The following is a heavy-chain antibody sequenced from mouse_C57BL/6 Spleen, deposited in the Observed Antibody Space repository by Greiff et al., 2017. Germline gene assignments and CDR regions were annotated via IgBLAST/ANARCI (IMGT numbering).Heavy chain of an antibody. Sequence: QVQLQQSGPELVKPGASVKLSCKASGYTFTSYDINWVKQRPGQGLEWIGWIYPRDGSTKYNEKFKGKATLTVDTSSSTAYMELHSLTSEDSAVYFCASVAYYSNYVGFADWGQGTLVTVSA. CDR3: ASVAYYSNYVGFAD. J-gene: IGHJ3*01. CDR1: GYTFTSYD. D-gene: IGHD2-5*01. V-gene: IGHV1-85*01. CDR2: IYPRDGST.